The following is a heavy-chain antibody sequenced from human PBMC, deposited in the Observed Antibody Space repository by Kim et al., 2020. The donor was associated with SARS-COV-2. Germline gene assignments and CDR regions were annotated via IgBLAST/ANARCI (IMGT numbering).Heavy chain of an antibody. D-gene: IGHD3-9*01. CDR2: ISYDGSNK. CDR1: GFTFSSYA. J-gene: IGHJ6*02. V-gene: IGHV3-30*04. Sequence: GGSLRLSCAASGFTFSSYAMHWVRQAPGKGLEWVAVISYDGSNKYYADSVKGRFTISRDNSKNTLYLQMNSLRAEDTAVYYCARDITWGHYDILTGYYSPPYYYYGMDVWGQGTTVTVS. CDR3: ARDITWGHYDILTGYYSPPYYYYGMDV.